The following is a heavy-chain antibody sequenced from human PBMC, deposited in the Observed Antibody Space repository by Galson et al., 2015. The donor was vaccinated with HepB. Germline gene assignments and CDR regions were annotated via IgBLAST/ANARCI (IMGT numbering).Heavy chain of an antibody. CDR1: GYTFTSYA. J-gene: IGHJ6*02. CDR2: INTNTGNP. D-gene: IGHD3-10*01. CDR3: ARGSHRPYYYGLGSYLARRNGAYGMDV. V-gene: IGHV7-4-1*02. Sequence: SVKVSCKASGYTFTSYAMNWVRQAPGQGLEWMGWINTNTGNPTYAQGFTGRFVFSLDTSVSTAYLQISSLKAEDTAVYYCARGSHRPYYYGLGSYLARRNGAYGMDVWGQGTTVTVSS.